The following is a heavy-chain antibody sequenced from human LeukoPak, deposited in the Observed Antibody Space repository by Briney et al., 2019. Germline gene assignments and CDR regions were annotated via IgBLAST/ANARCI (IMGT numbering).Heavy chain of an antibody. CDR3: ARDGAWDYYYYGMDV. V-gene: IGHV1-18*01. J-gene: IGHJ6*02. Sequence: VSVKVSCKASGYTFTSYGISWVRQAPGQGLEWMGWVSAHNGNTNYAQKLQGRVTMTTDTSTSTAYMELRSLRSDDTAVYYCARDGAWDYYYYGMDVWGQGTTVTVS. D-gene: IGHD3-16*01. CDR2: VSAHNGNT. CDR1: GYTFTSYG.